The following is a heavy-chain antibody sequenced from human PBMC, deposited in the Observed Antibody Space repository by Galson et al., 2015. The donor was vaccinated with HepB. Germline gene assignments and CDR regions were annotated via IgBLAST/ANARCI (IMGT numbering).Heavy chain of an antibody. D-gene: IGHD5-24*01. J-gene: IGHJ4*02. Sequence: SLRLSCAASGFTFSNYAMHWVRQAPGKGLEWVALLSYDGSSKYYADSLKGRFTISIDKSKNTFYIQMNNLRGEDTALYYCASLETRGMATIPFDYWGQGTLVTVSS. CDR3: ASLETRGMATIPFDY. V-gene: IGHV3-30-3*02. CDR2: LSYDGSSK. CDR1: GFTFSNYA.